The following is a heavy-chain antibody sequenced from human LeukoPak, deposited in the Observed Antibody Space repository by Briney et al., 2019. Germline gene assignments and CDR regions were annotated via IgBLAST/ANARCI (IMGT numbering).Heavy chain of an antibody. Sequence: GGSLRLSCTGSAFNLSRFAMTWVRQAPGKGLESVSSLSGSGRDTYYADSEKGRFTISRDSSKSTLFLRMNSLRVEDTAVYYCAKVRPGYSHYFYFMDVSAEGTTVTVSS. V-gene: IGHV3-23*01. D-gene: IGHD5-18*01. J-gene: IGHJ6*03. CDR1: AFNLSRFA. CDR2: LSGSGRDT. CDR3: AKVRPGYSHYFYFMDV.